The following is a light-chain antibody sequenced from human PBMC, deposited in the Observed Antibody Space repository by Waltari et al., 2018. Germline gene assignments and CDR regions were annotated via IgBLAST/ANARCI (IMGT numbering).Light chain of an antibody. CDR2: DDG. Sequence: SYELTQPPSVSVAPGQTARITCDGDKIGSKNVHWYQHKPGQAPVLVVYDDGDRPSGVPERFSGANSGNTAALTISRVDAGDEAEYYCQVWYSGSDHYVFGTVTKVTVL. CDR1: KIGSKN. CDR3: QVWYSGSDHYV. J-gene: IGLJ1*01. V-gene: IGLV3-21*02.